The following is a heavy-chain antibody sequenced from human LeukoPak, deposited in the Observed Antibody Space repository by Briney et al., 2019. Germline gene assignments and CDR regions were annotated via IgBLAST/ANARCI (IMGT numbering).Heavy chain of an antibody. Sequence: PGGSLRLSCAASGFTLSSYGMHWVRRAPGKGLEWVAFIRYDGSNKYYADSVKGRFTISRDNSKNTLYLQMNSLRAEDTAVYYCAKDRAIYDFWSHGIDYWGQGTLVTVSS. V-gene: IGHV3-30*02. D-gene: IGHD3-3*01. CDR3: AKDRAIYDFWSHGIDY. J-gene: IGHJ4*02. CDR1: GFTLSSYG. CDR2: IRYDGSNK.